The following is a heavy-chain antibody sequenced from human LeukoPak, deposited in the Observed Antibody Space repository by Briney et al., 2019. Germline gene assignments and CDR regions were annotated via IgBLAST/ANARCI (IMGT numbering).Heavy chain of an antibody. CDR2: IIPIFGTA. CDR3: ARIEDAVPAADAFDI. D-gene: IGHD2-2*01. J-gene: IGHJ3*02. V-gene: IGHV1-69*05. CDR1: GGTFSSYA. Sequence: SVKVSCKASGGTFSSYAISWVRPAPGQGLEWMGGIIPIFGTANYAQKFQGRVTITTDESTSTAYMELSSLRSEDTAVYYCARIEDAVPAADAFDIWGQGTMVTVSS.